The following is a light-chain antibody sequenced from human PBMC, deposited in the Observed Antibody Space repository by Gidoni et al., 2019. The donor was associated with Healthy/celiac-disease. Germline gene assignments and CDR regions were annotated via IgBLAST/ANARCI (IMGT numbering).Light chain of an antibody. CDR2: WAS. CDR3: QQYYSTPRT. V-gene: IGKV4-1*01. CDR1: QSVLYSSNNKNY. Sequence: ATINCKSSQSVLYSSNNKNYLAWYQQKPGQPPKLLIYWASTRESGVPDRFSGSGSGTDFTLTISSLQAEDVAVYYCQQYYSTPRTFGQGTKVXIK. J-gene: IGKJ1*01.